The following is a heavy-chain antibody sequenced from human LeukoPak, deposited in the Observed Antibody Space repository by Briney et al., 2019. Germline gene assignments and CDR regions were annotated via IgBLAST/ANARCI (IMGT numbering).Heavy chain of an antibody. D-gene: IGHD3-9*01. V-gene: IGHV4-59*05. CDR1: GGSISSYS. CDR2: VYYSGST. Sequence: SETLSLTCSVSGGSISSYSWTWIRQPPGKGLEWIGSVYYSGSTFYNPSLKSRVTISVDTSKNQFSLILNSVTAADTAVYYCARRDNRLVTNSLDYWGQGTLVTVSS. CDR3: ARRDNRLVTNSLDY. J-gene: IGHJ4*02.